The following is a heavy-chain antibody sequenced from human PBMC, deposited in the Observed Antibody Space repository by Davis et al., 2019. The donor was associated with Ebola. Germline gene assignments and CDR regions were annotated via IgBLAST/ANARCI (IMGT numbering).Heavy chain of an antibody. Sequence: MPSETLSLTFAVYGGSFSGYYWSWIRQPPGKGLEWIVEINHSGSTNYNPSLKSRVTIAVDTSKTQFSLKLSSGNAADTAVYYCARFNYYGSGSYTRWGQGTLVTVSS. J-gene: IGHJ4*02. CDR2: INHSGST. CDR3: ARFNYYGSGSYTR. V-gene: IGHV4-34*01. D-gene: IGHD3-10*01. CDR1: GGSFSGYY.